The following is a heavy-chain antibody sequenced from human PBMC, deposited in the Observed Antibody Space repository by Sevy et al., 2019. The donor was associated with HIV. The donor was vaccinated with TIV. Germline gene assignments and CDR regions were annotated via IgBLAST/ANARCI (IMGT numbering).Heavy chain of an antibody. Sequence: GGSLRLSCAASGFTFSSYWMHWVRQAPGKGLVWVSRINSDGSSTSYADSVKGRFTISRDNAKNTLYLQMNSPRAEDTAGYSCYTSIVAAGDYWGQGTLVTVSS. D-gene: IGHD6-13*01. CDR3: YTSIVAAGDY. V-gene: IGHV3-74*01. J-gene: IGHJ4*02. CDR1: GFTFSSYW. CDR2: INSDGSST.